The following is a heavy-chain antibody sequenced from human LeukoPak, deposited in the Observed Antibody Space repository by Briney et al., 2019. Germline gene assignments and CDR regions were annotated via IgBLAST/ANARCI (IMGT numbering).Heavy chain of an antibody. V-gene: IGHV3-15*01. CDR1: GFAFSFFA. CDR2: IKSKTDGGTT. Sequence: GGSLRLSCEASGFAFSFFAMSWLRQPPGKVLEWVGCIKSKTDGGTTEYAAPVKGRFTVSRDDSKNTLFLQMNSLTTEDTAVYYCADLGDYGVGWGQGTLVTVSS. D-gene: IGHD4-17*01. CDR3: ADLGDYGVG. J-gene: IGHJ4*02.